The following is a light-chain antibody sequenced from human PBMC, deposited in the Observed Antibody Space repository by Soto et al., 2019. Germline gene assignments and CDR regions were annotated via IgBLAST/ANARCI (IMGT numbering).Light chain of an antibody. V-gene: IGLV2-14*01. CDR1: SSDVGGYNY. Sequence: QSALTQPASVSGSPGQSITISCTGTSSDVGGYNYVSWYQQHPGKAPKLMIYEVTNRPSGVSDRLSASKSGNTASLTISGLQAEDEADYYCSSYTSSSTVVFGGGTQLTVL. J-gene: IGLJ2*01. CDR3: SSYTSSSTVV. CDR2: EVT.